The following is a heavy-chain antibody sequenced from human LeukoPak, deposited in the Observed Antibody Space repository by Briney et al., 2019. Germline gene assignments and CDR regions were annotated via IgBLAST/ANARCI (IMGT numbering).Heavy chain of an antibody. CDR2: IKKKNEGGAT. CDR1: GFTFDNAW. D-gene: IGHD1-26*01. Sequence: PGGSLRLSCVASGFTFDNAWTNWVRQDPGKGLEWVGRIKKKNEGGATEYAAPVKGRFTISRDDSSYILYLQMNSLKTEDTAMYFCTTSGNPSLTDIWGQGTMVTVSS. J-gene: IGHJ3*02. V-gene: IGHV3-15*07. CDR3: TTSGNPSLTDI.